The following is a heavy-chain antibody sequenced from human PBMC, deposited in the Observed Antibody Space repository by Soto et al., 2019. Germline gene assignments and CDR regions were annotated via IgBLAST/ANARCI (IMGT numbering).Heavy chain of an antibody. Sequence: PSETLSLTCSVSGGSITGSYWCWNRLSPGKGLEWLGYVYYTGSTNYSPSLRSRVSISVDTSKNEFSLRLSSVTAADTAVYFCARSVAVPGAHIDYWGQGTQVTVSS. CDR1: GGSITGSY. J-gene: IGHJ4*02. V-gene: IGHV4-59*01. CDR2: VYYTGST. D-gene: IGHD6-19*01. CDR3: ARSVAVPGAHIDY.